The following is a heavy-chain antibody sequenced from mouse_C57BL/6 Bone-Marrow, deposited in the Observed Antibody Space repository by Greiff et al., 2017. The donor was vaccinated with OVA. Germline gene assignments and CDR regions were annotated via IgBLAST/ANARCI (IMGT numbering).Heavy chain of an antibody. CDR2: ISSGGSYT. Sequence: DVHLVESGGDLVKPGGSLKLSCAASGFTFSSYGMSWVRQTPDKRLEWVATISSGGSYTYYPDSVKGRFTISRDNAKNTLYLQMSSLKSEDTAMYYCARHSSGSYYFDYWGQGTTLTVSS. CDR3: ARHSSGSYYFDY. J-gene: IGHJ2*01. D-gene: IGHD3-2*02. CDR1: GFTFSSYG. V-gene: IGHV5-6*01.